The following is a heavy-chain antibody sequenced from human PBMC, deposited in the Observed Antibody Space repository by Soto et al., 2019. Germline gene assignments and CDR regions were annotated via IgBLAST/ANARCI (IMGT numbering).Heavy chain of an antibody. V-gene: IGHV3-23*01. CDR3: AKDWGYYDSSGPHGY. CDR2: ISGSGGST. Sequence: PGGALRLFCADSGFTFSSYAMSWVRQAPGKGLEWVSAISGSGGSTYYADSVKGRFTISRDNSKNTLYLQMNSLRAEDTAVYYCAKDWGYYDSSGPHGYWGHVTLVNVS. D-gene: IGHD3-22*01. J-gene: IGHJ4*01. CDR1: GFTFSSYA.